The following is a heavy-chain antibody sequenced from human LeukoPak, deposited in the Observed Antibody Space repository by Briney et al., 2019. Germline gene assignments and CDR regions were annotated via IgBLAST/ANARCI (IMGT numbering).Heavy chain of an antibody. V-gene: IGHV4-39*01. Sequence: SETLSLTCTVSGGSISSSSYYWGWIRQPPGKGLEWIGSIYYSGSTYYNPSLKSRVTISVDTSKNQFSLKLSSVTAADTAVYCCARHQDSWRMAVGFGYWGQGTLVTVSS. CDR3: ARHQDSWRMAVGFGY. CDR1: GGSISSSSYY. J-gene: IGHJ4*02. D-gene: IGHD6-19*01. CDR2: IYYSGST.